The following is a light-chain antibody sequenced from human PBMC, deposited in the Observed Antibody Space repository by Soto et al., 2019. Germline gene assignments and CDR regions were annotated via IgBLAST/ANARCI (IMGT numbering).Light chain of an antibody. CDR1: SSDVGGYNY. CDR3: CSYAGSPRYV. V-gene: IGLV2-11*01. CDR2: DVS. J-gene: IGLJ1*01. Sequence: QSALTQPRSVSGSPRQSVTISCTGTSSDVGGYNYVSWYQQHPGKAPKLMIYDVSKRPSGVPDRFSGSKSGNTASLTISGLQAEDEAEYYCCSYAGSPRYVFGTGNKLTVL.